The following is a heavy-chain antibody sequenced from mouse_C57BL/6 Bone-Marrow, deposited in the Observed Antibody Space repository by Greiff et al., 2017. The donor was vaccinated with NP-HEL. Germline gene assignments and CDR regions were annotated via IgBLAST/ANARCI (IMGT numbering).Heavy chain of an antibody. Sequence: EVQLQESGPVLVKPGASVKMSCKASGYTFTDYYMNWVKQSHGKSLEWIGVINPYNGGTSYNQKFKGKATLTVDKSSSTAYMELNSLTSEDSAVYYCARRDLIYYDYDGGGYAMDYWGQGTSVTVSS. CDR3: ARRDLIYYDYDGGGYAMDY. J-gene: IGHJ4*01. CDR1: GYTFTDYY. D-gene: IGHD2-4*01. V-gene: IGHV1-19*01. CDR2: INPYNGGT.